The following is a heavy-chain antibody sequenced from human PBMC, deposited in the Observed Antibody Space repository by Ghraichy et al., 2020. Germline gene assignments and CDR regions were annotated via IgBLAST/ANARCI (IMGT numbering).Heavy chain of an antibody. J-gene: IGHJ5*02. CDR3: ARDMVLAPYNWFDP. V-gene: IGHV4-61*02. Sequence: SETLSLTCTVSGGSISSGSYYWSWIRQPAGKGLEWVGRIYTSGSTMYNPSLKSRATVSIDTSKNQFYLKLSSVTAADTAVYYCARDMVLAPYNWFDPWGQGTLDTVSS. CDR1: GGSISSGSYY. D-gene: IGHD3-3*02. CDR2: IYTSGST.